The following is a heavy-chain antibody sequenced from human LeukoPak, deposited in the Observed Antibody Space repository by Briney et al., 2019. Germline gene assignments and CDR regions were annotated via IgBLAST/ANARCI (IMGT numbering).Heavy chain of an antibody. J-gene: IGHJ4*02. Sequence: GGSLRLSCAASGFTFSSYAMHWVRQAPGKGLEWVAVISYDGSNKYYADSVKGRFTISRDNSKITLYLQMNSLRAEDTAVYYCARSPDSSGRYYFDYWGQGTLVTVSS. CDR2: ISYDGSNK. V-gene: IGHV3-30-3*01. CDR1: GFTFSSYA. D-gene: IGHD3-22*01. CDR3: ARSPDSSGRYYFDY.